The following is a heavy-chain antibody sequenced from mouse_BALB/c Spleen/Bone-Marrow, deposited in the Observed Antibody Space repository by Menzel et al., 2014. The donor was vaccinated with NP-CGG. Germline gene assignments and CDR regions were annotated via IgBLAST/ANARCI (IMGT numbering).Heavy chain of an antibody. D-gene: IGHD1-1*01. CDR3: VRGKNLYGTPLAY. V-gene: IGHV2-9-2*01. J-gene: IGHJ3*01. CDR1: GFSLTSYD. Sequence: QVQLQQSGPGLVSPSQSLSITCTVSGFSLTSYDMNWVRRPPGKGLEWLGVIWTGGGTDYNPAFMSRLSISKDNSKSQVFLKMNSLQTDDTAIYYCVRGKNLYGTPLAYWGQGTLVTVSA. CDR2: IWTGGGT.